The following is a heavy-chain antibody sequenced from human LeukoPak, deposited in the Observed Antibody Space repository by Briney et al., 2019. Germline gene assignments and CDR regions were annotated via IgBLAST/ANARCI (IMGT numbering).Heavy chain of an antibody. Sequence: SETLSLTCAVYGGSFSGYYWSWIRQPPGKGLEWIGEINHSGSTNYNPSLKSRVTISVDTSKNQFSLKLSSVTAADTAVYYCARLSTRTLYYYRGMDVWGQGTTVTVSS. CDR1: GGSFSGYY. D-gene: IGHD2-2*01. V-gene: IGHV4-34*01. CDR3: ARLSTRTLYYYRGMDV. J-gene: IGHJ6*02. CDR2: INHSGST.